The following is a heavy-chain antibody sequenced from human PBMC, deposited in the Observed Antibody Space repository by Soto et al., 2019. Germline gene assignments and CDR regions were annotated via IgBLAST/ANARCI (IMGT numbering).Heavy chain of an antibody. V-gene: IGHV1-46*03. D-gene: IGHD2-2*02. CDR3: ARCPSYSGGTSCYILDY. CDR1: GYTFTSYY. CDR2: INPSGGST. J-gene: IGHJ4*02. Sequence: ASVKVSCKASGYTFTSYYMHWVRQAPGQGPEWMGIINPSGGSTSYAQKFQGRVTMIRDTSTSTVYMELSSLRSEDTAVYYCARCPSYSGGTSCYILDYWGQGTLVTVSS.